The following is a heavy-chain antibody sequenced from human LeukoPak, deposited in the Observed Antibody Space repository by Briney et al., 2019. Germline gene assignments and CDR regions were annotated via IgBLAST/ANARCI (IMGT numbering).Heavy chain of an antibody. CDR3: ARDPYYYDSSGGEKAPGGDY. Sequence: GGSLRLSCAASGFTISNYAMSWVRQAPGKGLEWVSFISGSGGSTYYADSVKGRFTISRDNSKNTLYLQMNSLRAEDMAVYYCARDPYYYDSSGGEKAPGGDYWGQGTLVTVSS. J-gene: IGHJ4*02. D-gene: IGHD3-22*01. CDR1: GFTISNYA. CDR2: ISGSGGST. V-gene: IGHV3-23*01.